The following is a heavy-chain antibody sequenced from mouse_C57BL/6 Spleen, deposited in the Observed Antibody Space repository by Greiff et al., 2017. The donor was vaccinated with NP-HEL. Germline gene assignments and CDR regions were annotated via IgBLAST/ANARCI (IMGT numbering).Heavy chain of an antibody. J-gene: IGHJ4*01. CDR1: GFNIKEYY. V-gene: IGHV14-2*01. D-gene: IGHD1-1*01. CDR2: IDPEDGET. CDR3: APFYGSSYDAMDY. Sequence: EVQGVESGAELVKPGASVKLSCTASGFNIKEYYMHWVKQRTEQGLEWIGRIDPEDGETKYAPKFQGKATITADTSSNTAYLQLSSLTSEDTAVYYCAPFYGSSYDAMDYWGQGTSVTVSS.